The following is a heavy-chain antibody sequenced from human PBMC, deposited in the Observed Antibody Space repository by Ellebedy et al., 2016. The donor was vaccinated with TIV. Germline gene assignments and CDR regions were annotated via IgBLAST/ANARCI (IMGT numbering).Heavy chain of an antibody. D-gene: IGHD6-19*01. CDR1: GAPSGNYF. Sequence: SETLSPTXAAPGAPSGNYFWSWIRQPPGKGLEWIGEVTHTGGTNYNPSLESRVTMSLDTSENQFSLKLNSVNVADTAVYYCARGFPAAWELAGAWGQGTLVTVSA. J-gene: IGHJ4*02. CDR2: VTHTGGT. V-gene: IGHV4-34*01. CDR3: ARGFPAAWELAGA.